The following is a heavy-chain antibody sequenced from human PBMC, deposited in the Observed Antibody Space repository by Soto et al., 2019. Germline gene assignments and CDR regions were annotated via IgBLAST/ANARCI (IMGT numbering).Heavy chain of an antibody. CDR1: GYTFTSYD. CDR3: ARPSIAARDAFDI. Sequence: ASVKVSCKASGYTFTSYDINWVRQATGQGLEWMGWMNPNSGNTGYAQKFQGRVTMTMNTSISTAYMELSSLRSEDTAVYYCARPSIAARDAFDIWGQGTMVTVSS. CDR2: MNPNSGNT. D-gene: IGHD6-6*01. J-gene: IGHJ3*02. V-gene: IGHV1-8*02.